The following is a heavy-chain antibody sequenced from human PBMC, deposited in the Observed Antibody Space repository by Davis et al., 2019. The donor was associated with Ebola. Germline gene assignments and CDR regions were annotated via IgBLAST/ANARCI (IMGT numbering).Heavy chain of an antibody. D-gene: IGHD3-10*01. Sequence: GESLKISCAASGFTFSSYSMNWVRQAPGKGLEWVSSISSSSSYIYYADSVKGRFTISSDNSKNTLYLQMNSLRAEDTAVYYCARGLLWFGELSGTNRFDPWGQGTLVTVSS. CDR2: ISSSSSYI. CDR1: GFTFSSYS. J-gene: IGHJ5*02. V-gene: IGHV3-21*04. CDR3: ARGLLWFGELSGTNRFDP.